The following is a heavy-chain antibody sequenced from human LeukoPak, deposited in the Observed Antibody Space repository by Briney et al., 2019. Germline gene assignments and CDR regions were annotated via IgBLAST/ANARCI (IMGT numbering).Heavy chain of an antibody. CDR1: GFTFSDYH. CDR3: ARDPTEMATAYFDY. Sequence: GGSLRLSCAASGFTFSDYHMSWIRQAPGKGLEWVSYISSSGSTIYYADSVKGRFTISRDNAKNSLYLQMNSLRAEDTAVYYCARDPTEMATAYFDYWGQGTLVTVSS. CDR2: ISSSGSTI. D-gene: IGHD5-24*01. V-gene: IGHV3-11*04. J-gene: IGHJ4*02.